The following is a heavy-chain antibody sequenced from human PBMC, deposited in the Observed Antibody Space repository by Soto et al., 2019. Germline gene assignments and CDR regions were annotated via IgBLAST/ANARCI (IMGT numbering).Heavy chain of an antibody. V-gene: IGHV3-23*01. CDR2: ISGSGTST. Sequence: EVQVLESGGALVQPGGSLRLSCAASGFTFTNYVMTWVRQAPGRGLEWVSSISGSGTSTYYAESVKGRFTISRDNSESTLYLQMNSLRAEDTAIYYCSKVGVLWFGGPVDYWGQGTLVTVSS. J-gene: IGHJ4*02. D-gene: IGHD3-10*01. CDR3: SKVGVLWFGGPVDY. CDR1: GFTFTNYV.